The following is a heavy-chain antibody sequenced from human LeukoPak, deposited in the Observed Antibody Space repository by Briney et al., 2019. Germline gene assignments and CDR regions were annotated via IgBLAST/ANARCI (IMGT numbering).Heavy chain of an antibody. CDR3: ARESFTTVTSATDAFDI. CDR1: GYTFTGYY. Sequence: ASVKVSCKASGYTFTGYYMQWVRQAPGQGLEWMGWINPNSGGTNYAQKFQGRVTMTRDTSISTAYMELSRLRSDDTAVYYCARESFTTVTSATDAFDIWGQGTMVTVSS. D-gene: IGHD4-17*01. J-gene: IGHJ3*02. CDR2: INPNSGGT. V-gene: IGHV1-2*02.